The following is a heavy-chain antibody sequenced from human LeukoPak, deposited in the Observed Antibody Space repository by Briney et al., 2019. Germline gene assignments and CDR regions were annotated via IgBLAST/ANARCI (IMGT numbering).Heavy chain of an antibody. CDR1: GFTFSSSW. J-gene: IGHJ5*02. D-gene: IGHD7-27*01. V-gene: IGHV3-7*01. CDR2: IKQDGSEK. Sequence: GGSLRLSCAASGFTFSSSWMNWVRQAPGKGLEWVANIKQDGSEKYYVDSVKGRFTISRDNAKNSLYLQMNTLRAEDTAVYYCARGYWGDNWFDPWGQGTLVTVSS. CDR3: ARGYWGDNWFDP.